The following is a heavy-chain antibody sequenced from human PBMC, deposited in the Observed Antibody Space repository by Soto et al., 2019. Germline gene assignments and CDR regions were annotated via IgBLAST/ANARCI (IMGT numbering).Heavy chain of an antibody. V-gene: IGHV4-30-4*01. CDR1: GGSISSGDYY. D-gene: IGHD5-12*01. CDR2: IYYSGST. CDR3: ARERWGDGYNQEVEIFDY. J-gene: IGHJ4*02. Sequence: QVQLQESGPGLVKPSQTLSLTCTVSGGSISSGDYYWSWIRQPPGKGLEWIGYIYYSGSTYYNPSLKSRVTISEDTSKNQFSLKLSSVTAADTAVYYCARERWGDGYNQEVEIFDYWGQGTLVTVSS.